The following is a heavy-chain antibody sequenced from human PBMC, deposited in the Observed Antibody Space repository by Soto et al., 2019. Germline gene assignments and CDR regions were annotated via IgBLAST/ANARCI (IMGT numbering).Heavy chain of an antibody. Sequence: ASVNVSCKSSGYTFINYSIHWGRQAPGQRPECMGWINVGNGNTKYSQNFQGRVTITRDTSAGTAYMELNSLRSEDTAVYYCARPEGSSAWSAFGVYYYGMGVWGQGTSVTVSS. D-gene: IGHD6-13*01. CDR1: GYTFINYS. CDR3: ARPEGSSAWSAFGVYYYGMGV. V-gene: IGHV1-3*01. J-gene: IGHJ6*02. CDR2: INVGNGNT.